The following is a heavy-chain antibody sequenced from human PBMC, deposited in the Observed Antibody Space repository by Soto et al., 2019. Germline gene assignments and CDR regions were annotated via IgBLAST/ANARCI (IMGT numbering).Heavy chain of an antibody. J-gene: IGHJ5*02. V-gene: IGHV3-33*01. CDR2: IWYDKSNR. CDR3: ARDHEEGTGDNYMTS. D-gene: IGHD7-27*01. CDR1: GFIFSNYA. Sequence: QVHLVESGGGVVQPGRSLRLSCAASGFIFSNYAMHWVRQAPGRGLEWVAVIWYDKSNRYYADSVRGRFTVSRDNSKNTVFLPMDSLRAEDTALYFWARDHEEGTGDNYMTSWGQGTLVTVSS.